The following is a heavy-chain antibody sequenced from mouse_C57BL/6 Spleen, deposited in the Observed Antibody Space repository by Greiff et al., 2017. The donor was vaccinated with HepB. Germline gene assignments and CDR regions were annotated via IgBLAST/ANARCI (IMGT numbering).Heavy chain of an antibody. CDR3: AGGGDGYHWYFGV. CDR2: IDPSDSYT. D-gene: IGHD2-3*01. Sequence: VQLQQPGAELVRPGASVKLSCKASGYTFTSYWMHWVTQRPGQGLEWIGVIDPSDSYTNYNQKLKGKATLTVDTSSSTANMQLSSLTSEDAAVYYCAGGGDGYHWYFGVWGTGTTVTVAT. V-gene: IGHV1-59*01. CDR1: GYTFTSYW. J-gene: IGHJ1*03.